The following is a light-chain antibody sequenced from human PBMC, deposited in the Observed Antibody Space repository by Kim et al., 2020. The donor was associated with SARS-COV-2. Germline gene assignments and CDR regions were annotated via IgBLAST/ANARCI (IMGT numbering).Light chain of an antibody. CDR2: GAS. V-gene: IGKV3-20*01. CDR1: QTVSSIY. CDR3: HHYGSSPLA. Sequence: PGDRATPPCKASQTVSSIYLAWYQQKPGQAPRLLLHGASSRATGIPDRFSGSGSGTDFTLTISRLEPEDFAVYFCHHYGSSPLAFGGGTKVDIK. J-gene: IGKJ4*01.